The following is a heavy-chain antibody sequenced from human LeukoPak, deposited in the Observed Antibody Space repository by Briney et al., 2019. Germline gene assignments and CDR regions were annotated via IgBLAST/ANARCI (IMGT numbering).Heavy chain of an antibody. CDR2: GNT. D-gene: IGHD2-2*01. Sequence: GNTKYAQKFQARVTLTTDTSTSTAYMELSSLRSEDTAVYYCARDESYCSSTSCYTGYFQHWGQGTLVTVSS. J-gene: IGHJ1*01. CDR3: ARDESYCSSTSCYTGYFQH. V-gene: IGHV1-18*01.